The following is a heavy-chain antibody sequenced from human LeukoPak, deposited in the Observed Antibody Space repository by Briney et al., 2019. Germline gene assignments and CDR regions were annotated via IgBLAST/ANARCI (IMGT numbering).Heavy chain of an antibody. Sequence: GGSLRLSCAASGFTVSRSYMSWVRQAPGKGLEWVSVFYSGGGTSYADSVKGRFTISGDTSKNSVYLRMNSLRAEDTAVYYCARDHYDSRGWYWYFDAWGRGALVTVSS. CDR3: ARDHYDSRGWYWYFDA. CDR2: FYSGGGT. V-gene: IGHV3-53*01. D-gene: IGHD3-22*01. J-gene: IGHJ2*01. CDR1: GFTVSRSY.